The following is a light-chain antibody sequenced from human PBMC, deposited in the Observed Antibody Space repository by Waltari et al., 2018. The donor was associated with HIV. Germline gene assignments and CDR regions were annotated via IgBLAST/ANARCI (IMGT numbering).Light chain of an antibody. CDR1: SSNIGNNY. CDR2: RNN. CDR3: AVWYDSLRGSV. Sequence: QSVLTQPPSVSGTPGQRVSISCSGSSSNIGNNYVYWYQQLPGTAPKLLIHRNNQRPSGGPDRFSGSKSVTSASLAIIVLRSDDESDYYCAVWYDSLRGSVCGTGTEVTVL. V-gene: IGLV1-47*01. J-gene: IGLJ1*01.